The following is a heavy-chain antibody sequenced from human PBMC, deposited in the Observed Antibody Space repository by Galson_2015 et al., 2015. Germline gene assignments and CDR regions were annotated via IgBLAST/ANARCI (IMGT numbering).Heavy chain of an antibody. J-gene: IGHJ6*02. D-gene: IGHD2-2*01. Sequence: SVKVSCKASGGTFSSYTISWVRQAPGQGLEWMGRIIPILGIANYAQKFQGRVTITADKSTSTAYMELSSLRSEDTAVYYCARDWVEGANIVVVPAAIRYHGMDVWGQGTTVTVSS. CDR2: IIPILGIA. CDR3: ARDWVEGANIVVVPAAIRYHGMDV. V-gene: IGHV1-69*04. CDR1: GGTFSSYT.